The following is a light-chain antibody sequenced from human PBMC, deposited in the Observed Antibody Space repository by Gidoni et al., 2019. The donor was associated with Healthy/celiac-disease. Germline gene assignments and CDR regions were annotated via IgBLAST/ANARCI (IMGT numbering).Light chain of an antibody. CDR3: QSYDSSLSGSV. V-gene: IGLV1-40*01. CDR2: GNS. CDR1: SSNIGAGYD. J-gene: IGLJ2*01. Sequence: QSVLTQPPSVSGAPGQRVTISCTGSSSNIGAGYDVHGYQQLPGTAPKLLIYGNSNRPSGVPDRFSGSKSGTSASLAITGFQAEDEADYYCQSYDSSLSGSVFGGGTKLTVL.